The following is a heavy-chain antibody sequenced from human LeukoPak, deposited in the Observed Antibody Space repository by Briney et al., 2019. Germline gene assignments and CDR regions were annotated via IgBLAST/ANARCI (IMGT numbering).Heavy chain of an antibody. J-gene: IGHJ6*03. CDR2: IRYDGSNK. CDR3: AKVHPRTPRIAAAGTNYYYYYMDV. CDR1: GFTFSNLW. D-gene: IGHD6-13*01. V-gene: IGHV3-30*02. Sequence: GGSLRLSCAASGFTFSNLWMSWVRQAPGKGLEWVAFIRYDGSNKYYADSVKGRFTISRDNSKNTLYLQMNSLRAEDTAVYYCAKVHPRTPRIAAAGTNYYYYYMDVWGKGTTVTVSS.